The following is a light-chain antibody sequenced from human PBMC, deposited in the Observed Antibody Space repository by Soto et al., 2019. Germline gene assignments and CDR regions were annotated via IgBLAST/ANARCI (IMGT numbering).Light chain of an antibody. V-gene: IGKV3D-15*01. CDR2: GAS. Sequence: EIVMTQSPATLSVSPGERATLSCRASQSVNIYLAWYQQKPGQAPRLLIFGASSRATGIPARFSGGGSGTEFNLTISSLQSEDFAVYFCQQYDDWLRLTFGGGEKVEL. CDR3: QQYDDWLRLT. J-gene: IGKJ4*01. CDR1: QSVNIY.